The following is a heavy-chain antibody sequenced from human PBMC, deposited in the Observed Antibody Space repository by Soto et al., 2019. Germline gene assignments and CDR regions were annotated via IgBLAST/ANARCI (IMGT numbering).Heavy chain of an antibody. CDR3: ARSKMVLLWFGELLFRYFEY. CDR1: GGSISSSSYY. Sequence: SETLSLTCTVSGGSISSSSYYWGWFRQPPGKGLEWIGSIYYSGSTYYNPSLKSRVTISVDTSKNQFSLKLSSVTAADTAVYYCARSKMVLLWFGELLFRYFEYWGQGTLVTVSS. V-gene: IGHV4-39*01. CDR2: IYYSGST. D-gene: IGHD3-10*01. J-gene: IGHJ4*02.